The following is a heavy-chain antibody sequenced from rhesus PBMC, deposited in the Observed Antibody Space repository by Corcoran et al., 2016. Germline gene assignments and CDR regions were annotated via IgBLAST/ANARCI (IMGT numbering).Heavy chain of an antibody. D-gene: IGHD6S26*01. CDR2: IKNKANDGTA. J-gene: IGHJ4*01. V-gene: IGHV3-116*02. CDR3: ARALGGWSLDY. CDR1: GFTFSDYY. Sequence: EVRLVESGGGLVQPGGSLRLSCAASGFTFSDYYMSWVRQAPGKGPVWVVFIKNKANDGTAEFVASVKGRFTISRDDSKSIASLQMNSLKTEDTAVYYCARALGGWSLDYWGQGVLVTVSS.